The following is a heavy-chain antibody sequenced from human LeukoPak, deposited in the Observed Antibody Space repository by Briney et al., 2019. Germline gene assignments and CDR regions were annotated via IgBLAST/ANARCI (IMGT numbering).Heavy chain of an antibody. J-gene: IGHJ4*02. D-gene: IGHD3-9*01. Sequence: GGSLRLSCAASGFTFSSYAMHWVRQAPGKGLEWVAVISYDGSNKYYADSVKGRFTISRDNSKNTLYLQMNSLRAEDTAVYYCATRGGDILTGYYRQRNYFDYWGQGTLVTVSS. CDR3: ATRGGDILTGYYRQRNYFDY. CDR2: ISYDGSNK. CDR1: GFTFSSYA. V-gene: IGHV3-30-3*01.